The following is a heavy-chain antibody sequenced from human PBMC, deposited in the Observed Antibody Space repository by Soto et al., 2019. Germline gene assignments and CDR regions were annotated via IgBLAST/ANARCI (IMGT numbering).Heavy chain of an antibody. D-gene: IGHD5-18*01. CDR2: IWYDGSNK. CDR1: GFTFSSYG. CDR3: ARDHRGYSYGPPPIPDY. V-gene: IGHV3-33*01. J-gene: IGHJ4*02. Sequence: GGSLRLSCAASGFTFSSYGMHWVRQAPGKGLEWVAVIWYDGSNKYYADSVKGRFTISRDNSKNTLYLQMNSLRAEDTAVYYCARDHRGYSYGPPPIPDYWGQGTLVTVSS.